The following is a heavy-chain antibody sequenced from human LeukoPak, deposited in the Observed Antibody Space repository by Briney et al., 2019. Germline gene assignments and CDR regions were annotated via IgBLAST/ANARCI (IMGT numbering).Heavy chain of an antibody. V-gene: IGHV4-59*01. CDR1: GGSMRNYY. Sequence: SETPSLTCAVSGGSMRNYYWSWIRQPPGKGQEWIGYTYDSGSSSYNPSLRSRVSISIDTSKNQFSLNLSSVTAADTAVYYCARGWASSWYYFDFWGQGTLVTVSS. D-gene: IGHD2-2*01. CDR3: ARGWASSWYYFDF. J-gene: IGHJ4*02. CDR2: TYDSGSS.